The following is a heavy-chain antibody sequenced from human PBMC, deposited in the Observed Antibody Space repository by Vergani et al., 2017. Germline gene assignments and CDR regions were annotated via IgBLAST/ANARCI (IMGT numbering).Heavy chain of an antibody. CDR2: VYWNDDE. CDR3: VHRLGYFDWDGAFDV. V-gene: IGHV2-5*01. D-gene: IGHD3-9*01. Sequence: QITLRESGPTLVKPTQTLTLTCTFSGISLTTGGEGGGWIRQPPGRALEWLAFVYWNDDERYSPSLKSRVTITKDTSKNEVILTMATMDPVDTATYYCVHRLGYFDWDGAFDVWGPGTMVTVSS. J-gene: IGHJ3*01. CDR1: GISLTTGGEG.